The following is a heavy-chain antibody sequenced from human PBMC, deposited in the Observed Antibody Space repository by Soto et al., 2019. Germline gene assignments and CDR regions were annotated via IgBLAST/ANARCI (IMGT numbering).Heavy chain of an antibody. V-gene: IGHV3-33*01. J-gene: IGHJ4*02. CDR2: IWYDGSNK. Sequence: GGSLRLSCAASGFTFSSYGMHWVRQAPGKGLEWVAVIWYDGSNKYYADSVKGRFTISRDNSKNTLYLQMNSLRAEDTAVYYCARDGSLWATGTTNGCVDYWGQGTLVTVSS. CDR1: GFTFSSYG. D-gene: IGHD1-7*01. CDR3: ARDGSLWATGTTNGCVDY.